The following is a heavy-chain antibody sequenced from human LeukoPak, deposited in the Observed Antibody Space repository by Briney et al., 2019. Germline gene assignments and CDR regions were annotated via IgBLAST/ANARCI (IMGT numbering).Heavy chain of an antibody. CDR3: AKQPDKGYSYGYWGYFDY. CDR2: IKQDGSEK. J-gene: IGHJ4*02. Sequence: GGSLRLSCAASGFTFSSYWMSWVRQAPGKGLEWVANIKQDGSEKYYVDSVKGRFTISRDNAKNSLYLQMNSLRAEDTAVYYCAKQPDKGYSYGYWGYFDYWGQETLVTVSS. V-gene: IGHV3-7*01. CDR1: GFTFSSYW. D-gene: IGHD5-18*01.